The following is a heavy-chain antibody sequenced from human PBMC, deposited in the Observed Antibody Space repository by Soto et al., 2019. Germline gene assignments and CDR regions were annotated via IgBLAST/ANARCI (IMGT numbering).Heavy chain of an antibody. CDR2: INAYRGST. V-gene: IGHV1-18*01. CDR3: ARGCDSSGYSFDY. Sequence: ASVKVSCKASGYTFTSYGISWVRQAPGQGLEWMGIINAYRGSTSYAQKLQGRVTMTRDTSTSTVYMELSSLRFEDTGVYYCARGCDSSGYSFDYWGQGTLVTVSS. D-gene: IGHD3-22*01. CDR1: GYTFTSYG. J-gene: IGHJ4*02.